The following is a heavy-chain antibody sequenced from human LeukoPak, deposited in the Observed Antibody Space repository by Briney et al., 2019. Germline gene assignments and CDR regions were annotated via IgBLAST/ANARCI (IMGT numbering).Heavy chain of an antibody. D-gene: IGHD6-6*01. V-gene: IGHV4-31*03. CDR3: AREGVIAALFDY. Sequence: SETLSLTCTVSGGSISSGGYYWSWIRQHPGKGLEWIGYIYYSGSTYYNPSLKSRVTISVDTSKNQFSLKLSSVTAADTAVYYCAREGVIAALFDYWGQGTLATVSS. CDR2: IYYSGST. J-gene: IGHJ4*02. CDR1: GGSISSGGYY.